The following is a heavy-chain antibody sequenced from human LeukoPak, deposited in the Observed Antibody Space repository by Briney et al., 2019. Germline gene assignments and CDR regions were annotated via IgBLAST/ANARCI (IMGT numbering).Heavy chain of an antibody. CDR1: GVPISRIEYC. CDR3: ASVSVWELATHTGGSFDY. Sequence: NPSQTLSLTCTVSGVPISRIEYCWGWVRQSPVKGLEWLGHIYHTGTTLYSPHLNNRLTASVESSKTQSSLTFNSVTAADTAVYYCASVSVWELATHTGGSFDYWGRGILVTASS. CDR2: IYHTGTT. V-gene: IGHV4-30-4*01. J-gene: IGHJ4*02. D-gene: IGHD1-26*01.